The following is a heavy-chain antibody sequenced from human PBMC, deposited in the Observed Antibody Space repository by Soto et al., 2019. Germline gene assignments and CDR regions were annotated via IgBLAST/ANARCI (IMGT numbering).Heavy chain of an antibody. J-gene: IGHJ5*02. V-gene: IGHV4-30-4*01. CDR1: GASINSGDYY. CDR3: AGFSEVAATEINWFDP. D-gene: IGHD2-15*01. Sequence: SETLSLTCTVSGASINSGDYYWSWIRQPAGKGLEWIGHIYYSGSTYYNPSLKSRVTISVDTSKNQFSLKLSSVTAADTAVYYCAGFSEVAATEINWFDPWGQGTLVTVSS. CDR2: IYYSGST.